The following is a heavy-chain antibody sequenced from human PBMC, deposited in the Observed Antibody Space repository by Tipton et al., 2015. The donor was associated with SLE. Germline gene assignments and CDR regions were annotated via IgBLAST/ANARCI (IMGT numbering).Heavy chain of an antibody. CDR2: INHSGSA. J-gene: IGHJ5*02. CDR3: ARGGLGRGSGWSGAFAP. CDR1: GGSISSGDYY. V-gene: IGHV4-39*07. D-gene: IGHD6-19*01. Sequence: TLSLTCTVSGGSISSGDYYWSWIRQPPGKGLEWIGDINHSGSANYNPSLKSRVTISVDTSKNQFSLKLSSVTAADTAVYYCARGGLGRGSGWSGAFAPWGQGTLVTVSS.